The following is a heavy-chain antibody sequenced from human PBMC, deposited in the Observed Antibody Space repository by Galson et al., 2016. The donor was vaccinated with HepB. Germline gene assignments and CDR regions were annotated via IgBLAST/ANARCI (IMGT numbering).Heavy chain of an antibody. CDR2: IGSGGFQ. D-gene: IGHD6-19*01. V-gene: IGHV3-23*01. CDR3: AREGYSSGHCGAFDI. CDR1: AFVFYDDP. J-gene: IGHJ3*02. Sequence: SLRLSSASSAFVFYDDPMTCVRQAPGQRLDWVATIGSGGFQHYPDSVKGRFTVSRDNSRNTLYLQMDSLTAYVTALYFCAREGYSSGHCGAFDIWGRGTVVAVSS.